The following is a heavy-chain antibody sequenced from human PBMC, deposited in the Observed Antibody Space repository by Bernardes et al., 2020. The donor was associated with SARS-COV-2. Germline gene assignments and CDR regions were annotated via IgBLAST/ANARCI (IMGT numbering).Heavy chain of an antibody. V-gene: IGHV4-59*01. J-gene: IGHJ3*02. CDR2: FYYSGNT. Sequence: SETLSLTCTVSGGSISSYYWSWLRQPPGKGLECIGYFYYSGNTNYNPSLKSRVTISVDTSKNQVSLKLSAVTAADTAVYYCAREGYYESSGYYQHDAFDIWGQGIMVTVSS. CDR3: AREGYYESSGYYQHDAFDI. CDR1: GGSISSYY. D-gene: IGHD3-22*01.